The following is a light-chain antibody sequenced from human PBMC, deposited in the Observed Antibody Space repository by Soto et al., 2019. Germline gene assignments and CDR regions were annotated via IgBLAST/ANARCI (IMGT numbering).Light chain of an antibody. Sequence: QLVLTQPPSASGTPGQRVTISCSGSSSNIGSNTVNWYQQLPGTAPKLLIYSNNQRPSGVPDRFSGSKSGTSASLAISGLQSEDEADYYCAAWDDSLNGLYVFGTGTKLT. CDR1: SSNIGSNT. J-gene: IGLJ1*01. CDR2: SNN. V-gene: IGLV1-44*01. CDR3: AAWDDSLNGLYV.